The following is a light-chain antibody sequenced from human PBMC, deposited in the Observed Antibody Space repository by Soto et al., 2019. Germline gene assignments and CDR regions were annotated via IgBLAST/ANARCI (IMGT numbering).Light chain of an antibody. CDR2: AAS. CDR1: QGIKNS. J-gene: IGKJ3*01. CDR3: QKYFSVPFT. V-gene: IGKV1-27*01. Sequence: DIQMTQSPSSLSSSVGDRVTITCRASQGIKNSLAWYQQKPGKVPKLLIYAASTVHSGVPSRFSGSGSGTDFTLTITNMQPEDVANYYCQKYFSVPFTFGPGTKVDIK.